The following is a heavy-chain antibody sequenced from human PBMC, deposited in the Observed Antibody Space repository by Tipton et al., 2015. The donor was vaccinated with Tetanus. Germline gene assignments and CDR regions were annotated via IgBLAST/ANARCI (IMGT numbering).Heavy chain of an antibody. V-gene: IGHV4-31*02. CDR3: AKEALGVLNL. Sequence: WIRQHPGKGLEWIAYIYHSGSTYYNPSLRSRLSISVDTSKNQFSLRLSSVTAADTAVYYCAKEALGVLNLWGNGTTVIVSS. D-gene: IGHD1-14*01. CDR2: IYHSGST. J-gene: IGHJ6*04.